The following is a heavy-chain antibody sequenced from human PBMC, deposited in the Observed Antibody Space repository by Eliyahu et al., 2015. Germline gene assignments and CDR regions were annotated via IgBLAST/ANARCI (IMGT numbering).Heavy chain of an antibody. CDR2: IYYSGRT. V-gene: IGHV4-31*03. D-gene: IGHD5-18*01. CDR1: GXSXSXGXYY. CDR3: ARTTAMANYYYYGMDV. J-gene: IGHJ6*02. Sequence: QVQLQESGPGLVKPSQTLSLTCTVXGXSXSXGXYYWSXIRQHPGKGLEWIGYIYYSGRTXYNPSLKSRVTISVDTSKNQFSLKLSSVTAADTALYYCARTTAMANYYYYGMDVWGQGTTVTVSS.